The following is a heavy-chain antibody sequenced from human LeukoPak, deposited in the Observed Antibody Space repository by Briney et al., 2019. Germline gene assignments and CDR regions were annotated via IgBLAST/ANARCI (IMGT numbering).Heavy chain of an antibody. D-gene: IGHD6-19*01. Sequence: SVKVSCKASGGTFSSYAISWVRQAPGQGLEWMGGIIPIFGTANYAQKFQGRVTITTDESTSTAYMELSSLRSEDTAVYCCARAATVEIALAGGPKYYFDYWGQGTLVTVSS. CDR3: ARAATVEIALAGGPKYYFDY. V-gene: IGHV1-69*05. CDR1: GGTFSSYA. J-gene: IGHJ4*02. CDR2: IIPIFGTA.